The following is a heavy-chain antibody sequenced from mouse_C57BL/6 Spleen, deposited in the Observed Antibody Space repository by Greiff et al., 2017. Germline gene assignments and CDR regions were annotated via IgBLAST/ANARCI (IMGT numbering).Heavy chain of an antibody. CDR3: ARRYGSRCFDY. D-gene: IGHD1-1*01. Sequence: EVQLQQSGPELVKPGASVKISCKASGYTFTDYYMNWVKQSHGKSLEWIGDINPNNGGTSYNQKFKGKATLTVDKSSSTAYMELRSLTSEDSAVYYCARRYGSRCFDYWGQGTTLTVSS. CDR1: GYTFTDYY. CDR2: INPNNGGT. V-gene: IGHV1-26*01. J-gene: IGHJ2*01.